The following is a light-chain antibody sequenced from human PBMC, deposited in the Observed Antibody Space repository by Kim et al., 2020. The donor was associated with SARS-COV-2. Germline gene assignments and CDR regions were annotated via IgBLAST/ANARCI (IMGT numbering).Light chain of an antibody. CDR3: CSYAGSWV. CDR1: SVVVGGNNY. J-gene: IGLJ3*02. Sequence: PRQATHTPSTATSVVVGGNNYVSWYQHHAGHPPNLMIYDVSRRPSGDPDRFSGSKSGNTASLTTSGLQAEDEADYYCCSYAGSWVFGGGTQLTVL. CDR2: DVS. V-gene: IGLV2-11*01.